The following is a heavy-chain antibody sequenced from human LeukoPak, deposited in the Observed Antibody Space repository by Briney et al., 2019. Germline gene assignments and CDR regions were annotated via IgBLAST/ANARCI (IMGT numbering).Heavy chain of an antibody. CDR3: ASQIAAAAFDI. D-gene: IGHD6-13*01. CDR1: GSIFTSYW. CDR2: IDPSDSYT. V-gene: IGHV5-10-1*01. J-gene: IGHJ3*02. Sequence: GASLQISCKGSGSIFTSYWISWVRELPGKGLEWMGRIDPSDSYTNYSPSFQGHVTISADKSISTAYLQWSSLKASDTAMYYCASQIAAAAFDIWGQGTMVTVSS.